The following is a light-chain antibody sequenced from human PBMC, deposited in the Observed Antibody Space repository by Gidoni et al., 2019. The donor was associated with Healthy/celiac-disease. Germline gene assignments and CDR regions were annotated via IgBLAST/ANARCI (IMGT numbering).Light chain of an antibody. V-gene: IGKV3-15*01. CDR2: GAS. CDR1: QSVSSN. CDR3: YQYNNRPRT. Sequence: DIVMTQPPATLSVSPGERATLTCRASQSVSSNLAWYQQKAGQAPRLLIYGASTRATGLPARFSGSGSGTEFTLTISSLQSEDVAVYYCYQYNNRPRTFGQGTKVEIK. J-gene: IGKJ1*01.